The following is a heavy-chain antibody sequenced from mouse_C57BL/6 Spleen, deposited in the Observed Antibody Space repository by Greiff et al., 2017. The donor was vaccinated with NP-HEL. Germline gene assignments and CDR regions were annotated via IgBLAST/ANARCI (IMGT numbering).Heavy chain of an antibody. D-gene: IGHD2-3*01. CDR1: GYTFTSYW. J-gene: IGHJ4*01. Sequence: VKLQQPGAELVKPGASVKLSCKASGYTFTSYWMHWVKQRPGQGLEWIGMIHPNSGSTNYNEKFKSKATLTVDKSSSTAYMQLSSLTSEDSAVYDGARGIDDGYYAGAMDYWGQGTSVTGAS. CDR2: IHPNSGST. CDR3: ARGIDDGYYAGAMDY. V-gene: IGHV1-64*01.